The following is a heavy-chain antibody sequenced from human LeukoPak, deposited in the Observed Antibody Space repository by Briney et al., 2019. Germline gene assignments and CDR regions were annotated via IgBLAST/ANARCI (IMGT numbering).Heavy chain of an antibody. CDR2: MNPNSGNT. CDR1: GYTFTSCD. CDR3: TRGSSGRRDN. J-gene: IGHJ4*02. D-gene: IGHD6-19*01. V-gene: IGHV1-8*01. Sequence: ASVKVSCKASGYTFTSCDINWVRQATGQGLEWMGWMNPNSGNTGYGQSFQGRITMTRDISIGTAYMELSNLASEGTAIYYCTRGSSGRRDNWGQGTLVTVSA.